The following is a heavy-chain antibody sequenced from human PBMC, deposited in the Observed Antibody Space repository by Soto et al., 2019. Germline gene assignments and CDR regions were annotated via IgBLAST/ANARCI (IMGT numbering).Heavy chain of an antibody. J-gene: IGHJ4*02. V-gene: IGHV1-69*13. CDR1: GGTFSSYA. Sequence: SVKVSCKASGGTFSSYAISWVRQAPGQGLEWMGGIIPIFGTANYAQKFQGRVTITADESTSTAYMELSSLRSEDTAVYYCARKESRYDFWSGYPDYRAQGTPVTVSS. CDR3: ARKESRYDFWSGYPDY. CDR2: IIPIFGTA. D-gene: IGHD3-3*01.